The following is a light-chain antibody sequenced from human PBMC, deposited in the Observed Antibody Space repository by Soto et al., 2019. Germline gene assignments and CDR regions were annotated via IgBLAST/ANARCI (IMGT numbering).Light chain of an antibody. J-gene: IGKJ1*01. V-gene: IGKV3-20*01. Sequence: EIVLTQSPGTLSLSPGEGATLSCRASLSLSSSYIAWYQQKPGQAPRLLIYSASSRATGIPDRFSGSGSGTEFTLTITRLEPEDFAVYHCQQYGNSPWTFGQGTKVDIK. CDR3: QQYGNSPWT. CDR1: LSLSSSY. CDR2: SAS.